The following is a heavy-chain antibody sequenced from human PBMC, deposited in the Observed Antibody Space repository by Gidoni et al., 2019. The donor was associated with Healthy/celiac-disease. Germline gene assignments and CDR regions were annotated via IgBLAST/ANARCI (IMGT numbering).Heavy chain of an antibody. CDR1: GFTFSSDA. J-gene: IGHJ4*02. CDR2: ISGSGGST. Sequence: VQLLESGGGLVQPGGSLRLPWAASGFTFSSDAMSCVRQAPGNGLEWVSAISGSGGSTYDADSVMGRFTIARDNSKNTLYLQINSLRAGDTAVYYCAKVGSGYYYGWGGQGTLVTVSS. CDR3: AKVGSGYYYGW. D-gene: IGHD3-10*01. V-gene: IGHV3-23*01.